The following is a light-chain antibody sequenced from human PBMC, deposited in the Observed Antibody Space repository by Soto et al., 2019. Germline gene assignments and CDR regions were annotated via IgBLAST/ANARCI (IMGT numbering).Light chain of an antibody. V-gene: IGLV2-14*01. Sequence: QSVLTPPASVSGSPGQSITISCTGTSSDVGGYNYVSWYQQHPGNAPRLMIYEVNNRPSGVPNRFSGSKSGNTASLTISGLQAEDEADYYCSSKTSSRTPFVFGTGTKVTVL. CDR3: SSKTSSRTPFV. CDR1: SSDVGGYNY. J-gene: IGLJ1*01. CDR2: EVN.